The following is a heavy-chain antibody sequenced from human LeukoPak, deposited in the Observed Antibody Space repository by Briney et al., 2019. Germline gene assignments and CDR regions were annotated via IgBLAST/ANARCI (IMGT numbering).Heavy chain of an antibody. CDR2: IYPGSGST. CDR3: APPPSSVWLEEWFDP. Sequence: PSETLSLTCTVSGASISCGGHYWGWIRQSPGKGLEWIGNIYPGSGSTYYNPSLRSRVAISIDTSKNQFSLKVTSVTAPDTAVYYCAPPPSSVWLEEWFDPWGQGPLVTVSS. J-gene: IGHJ5*02. D-gene: IGHD6-19*01. CDR1: GASISCGGHY. V-gene: IGHV4-39*01.